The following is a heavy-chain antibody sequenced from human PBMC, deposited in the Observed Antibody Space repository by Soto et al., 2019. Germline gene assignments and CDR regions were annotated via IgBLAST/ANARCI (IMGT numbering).Heavy chain of an antibody. J-gene: IGHJ3*01. CDR3: AKAYSGPFDV. D-gene: IGHD1-26*01. CDR1: GFTFSSYD. Sequence: QVQLVESGGGVVQPGRSLRLSCAASGFTFSSYDIHWVRQAPGKGLEWVAVISYDGSKKYYADSVKGLFTISRDNSKNTLYLQVNSLRAEDKAVYYCAKAYSGPFDVWGQGTMVTVSS. V-gene: IGHV3-30*18. CDR2: ISYDGSKK.